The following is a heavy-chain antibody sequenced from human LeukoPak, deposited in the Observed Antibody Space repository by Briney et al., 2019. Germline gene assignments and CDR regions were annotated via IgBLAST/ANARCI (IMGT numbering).Heavy chain of an antibody. CDR1: GFTFSSYA. D-gene: IGHD1-26*01. V-gene: IGHV3-23*01. CDR2: ISGSGGST. J-gene: IGHJ4*02. CDR3: ANTRELLLPYFDY. Sequence: GRSLRLSCAASGFTFSSYAMSWVRQAPGKGLGWVSAISGSGGSTYYADSVKGRSTISRDNSKNTLYLQMNSLRAEDTAVYYCANTRELLLPYFDYWGQGTLVTVSS.